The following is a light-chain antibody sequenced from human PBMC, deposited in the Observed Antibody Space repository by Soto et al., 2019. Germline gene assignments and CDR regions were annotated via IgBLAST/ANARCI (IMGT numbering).Light chain of an antibody. CDR3: QHYNSYSEA. Sequence: EIVLTQSPATLPVSPGERATLSCRASQSVSSNLAWYQQKPGQAPRFLIYGASTRATGIPARFSGSGSGTEFTLTISSLQPDDFATYYCQHYNSYSEAFGQGTKVDIK. V-gene: IGKV3-15*01. CDR2: GAS. J-gene: IGKJ1*01. CDR1: QSVSSN.